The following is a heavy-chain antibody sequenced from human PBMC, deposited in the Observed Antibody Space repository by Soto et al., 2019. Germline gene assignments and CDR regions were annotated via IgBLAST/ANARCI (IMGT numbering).Heavy chain of an antibody. J-gene: IGHJ4*02. V-gene: IGHV1-69*02. Sequence: QVQLVQSGAEVKSAGSSVKVSCKASGDTFNFYSINWVRQAPGLGLEWVGRVNPILSMSNYAQRFQGRVTMTAAKSTGTAYMALRSLRSEDTAIYYCARNYGSGYRAFDSWGQGALVTVSS. CDR2: VNPILSMS. D-gene: IGHD3-10*01. CDR3: ARNYGSGYRAFDS. CDR1: GDTFNFYS.